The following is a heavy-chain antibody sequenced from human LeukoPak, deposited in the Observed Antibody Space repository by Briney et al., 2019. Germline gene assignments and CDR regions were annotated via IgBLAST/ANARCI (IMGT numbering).Heavy chain of an antibody. Sequence: PGGSLRLSCAASGFTFSSYAMSWVRQAPGKGLEWVSAISGSGGSTYYADSVKGRFTISRDNSKNTLYLQMDSLRAEDMAAYYCAKWGFTYGPGYFDYWGQGTLVTVSS. D-gene: IGHD3-10*01. J-gene: IGHJ4*02. V-gene: IGHV3-23*01. CDR3: AKWGFTYGPGYFDY. CDR1: GFTFSSYA. CDR2: ISGSGGST.